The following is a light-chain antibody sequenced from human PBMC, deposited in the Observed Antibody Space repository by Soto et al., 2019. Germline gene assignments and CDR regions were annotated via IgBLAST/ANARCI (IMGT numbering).Light chain of an antibody. J-gene: IGKJ1*01. CDR1: QNIFSY. V-gene: IGKV1-39*01. Sequence: DIQMTQSRSSLSASVGDRVTISCRARQNIFSYLTWYQQTPGKAPKLLIFAASTLRSGVPSRYSGSGSVTDITPTISSIQPEDFATDYCQQSCNTPPTFGQRTKLEMK. CDR3: QQSCNTPPT. CDR2: AAS.